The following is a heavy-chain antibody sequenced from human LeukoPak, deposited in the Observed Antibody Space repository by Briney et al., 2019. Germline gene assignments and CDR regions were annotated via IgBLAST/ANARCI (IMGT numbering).Heavy chain of an antibody. CDR3: ARGGDPGAFDI. CDR2: ISYDGSNK. Sequence: GRSLRHSCAATGFTYSSYAIHWVRPATGMGMDWVAVISYDGSNKYYADSVKGRFTISRDNSKNTLYLQMNSLRAEDTAVYYCARGGDPGAFDIWGQGTMVTVSS. V-gene: IGHV3-30-3*01. J-gene: IGHJ3*02. CDR1: GFTYSSYA. D-gene: IGHD2-21*02.